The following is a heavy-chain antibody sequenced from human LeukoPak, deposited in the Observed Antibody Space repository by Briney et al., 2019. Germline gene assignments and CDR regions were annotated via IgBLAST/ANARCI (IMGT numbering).Heavy chain of an antibody. CDR1: GFTFSSYA. CDR3: AKDLGPKISGICQM. J-gene: IGHJ4*02. Sequence: GGSLRLSCAASGFTFSSYAMSWVRQAPGKGLEWVSAISGGGGSTYYADSVKGRFTISRDNSKNTLYLQMNSLRAEDTAVYYCAKDLGPKISGICQMWGQGTLVTVSS. D-gene: IGHD3-10*01. CDR2: ISGGGGST. V-gene: IGHV3-23*01.